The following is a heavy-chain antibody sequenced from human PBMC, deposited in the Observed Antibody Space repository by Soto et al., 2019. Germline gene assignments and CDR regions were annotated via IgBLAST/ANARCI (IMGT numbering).Heavy chain of an antibody. D-gene: IGHD6-19*01. J-gene: IGHJ4*02. CDR2: IYYSGTT. Sequence: KTSETLSLTCTVSGGSINNGDYYWSWIRQHPGEGLEWIGYIYYSGTTYYNPSLKNRIAIAVDTSKNQFSLKLTSVTAADTALYYCARVDRSLIAVLYWGQGTLVTVSS. CDR3: ARVDRSLIAVLY. V-gene: IGHV4-31*03. CDR1: GGSINNGDYY.